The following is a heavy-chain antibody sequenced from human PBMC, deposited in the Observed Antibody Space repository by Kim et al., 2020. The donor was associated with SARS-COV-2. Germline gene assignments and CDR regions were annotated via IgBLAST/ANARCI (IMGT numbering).Heavy chain of an antibody. CDR3: ARDSSGWPLDY. J-gene: IGHJ4*02. D-gene: IGHD6-19*01. CDR1: GFTFSSYA. V-gene: IGHV3-30*04. Sequence: GGSLRLSCAASGFTFSSYAMHWVRQAPGKGLEWVAVISYDGSNKYYADSVKGRFTISRDNSKNTLYLQMNSLRAEDTAVYYCARDSSGWPLDYWGQGTL. CDR2: ISYDGSNK.